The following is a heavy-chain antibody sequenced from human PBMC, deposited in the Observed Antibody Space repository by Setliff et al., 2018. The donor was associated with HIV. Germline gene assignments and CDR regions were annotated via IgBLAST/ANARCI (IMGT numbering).Heavy chain of an antibody. CDR3: ARTRPGIAAAGTQRGYYYYYYMDV. D-gene: IGHD6-13*01. Sequence: PSETLSLTCTVSGDSISSGGYYWSWIRQHPGKGLEWIGYIYYSGSTYYNPSLQSRVSMSVDTSKNQFSLKLTSVTAADTAQYYCARTRPGIAAAGTQRGYYYYYYMDVWGKGTTVTVSS. J-gene: IGHJ6*03. V-gene: IGHV4-31*03. CDR1: GDSISSGGYY. CDR2: IYYSGST.